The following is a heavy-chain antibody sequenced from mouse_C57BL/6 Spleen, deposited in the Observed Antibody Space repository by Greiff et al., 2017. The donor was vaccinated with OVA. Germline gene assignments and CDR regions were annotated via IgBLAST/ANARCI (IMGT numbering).Heavy chain of an antibody. CDR3: AREAGCYGSNLFDY. CDR1: GYTFTSYW. Sequence: QVQLQQPGAELVKPGASVKLSCKASGYTFTSYWMHWVKQRPGQGLEWIGMIHPNSGSTNYNEKFKSKATLTVDKSASTAYMQLSSLTSEDSAVYYCAREAGCYGSNLFDYWGQGTTLTVSS. D-gene: IGHD1-1*01. CDR2: IHPNSGST. J-gene: IGHJ2*01. V-gene: IGHV1-64*01.